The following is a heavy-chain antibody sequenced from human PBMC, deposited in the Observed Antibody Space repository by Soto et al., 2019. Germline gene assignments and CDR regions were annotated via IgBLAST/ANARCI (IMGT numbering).Heavy chain of an antibody. V-gene: IGHV3-23*01. D-gene: IGHD3-3*01. CDR3: AKDQMIWSGLYYYYMDV. CDR1: GFTFSSYA. J-gene: IGHJ6*03. CDR2: ISGSGGST. Sequence: PGGSLRLSCAASGFTFSSYAMSWVRQAPGKGLEWVSAISGSGGSTYYADSVKGRFTISRDNSKNTLYLQMNSLRAEDTAVYYCAKDQMIWSGLYYYYMDVWGKGTTVTVSS.